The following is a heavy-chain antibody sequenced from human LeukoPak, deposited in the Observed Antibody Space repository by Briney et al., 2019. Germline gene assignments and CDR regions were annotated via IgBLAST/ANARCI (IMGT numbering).Heavy chain of an antibody. CDR3: AKDRGQLLYPHY. Sequence: AGGSLRLSCAASGFTFSNYWMHWVRHAPGKGLVWVSRIYSDGSGTTYADSVKGRFTISRENAKNTLYLQMNSLRAEDTAVYYCAKDRGQLLYPHYWGQGTLVTVSS. D-gene: IGHD2-2*02. CDR1: GFTFSNYW. CDR2: IYSDGSGT. J-gene: IGHJ4*02. V-gene: IGHV3-74*01.